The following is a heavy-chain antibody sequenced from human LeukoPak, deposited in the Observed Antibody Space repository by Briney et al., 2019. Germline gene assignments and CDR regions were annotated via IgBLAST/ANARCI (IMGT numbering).Heavy chain of an antibody. J-gene: IGHJ5*02. CDR1: GFSYRSYG. V-gene: IGHV3-33*06. Sequence: PGGSLRLSCAASGFSYRSYGMHWVRQAPGKGLEWVAVIWYDGSNKYYADSVKGRSTISRDNSKNTLYLQMNSLRAEDTAVYYCAKDIESYDYVWGSYRYPHNWFDPWGQGTLVTVSS. CDR2: IWYDGSNK. D-gene: IGHD3-16*02. CDR3: AKDIESYDYVWGSYRYPHNWFDP.